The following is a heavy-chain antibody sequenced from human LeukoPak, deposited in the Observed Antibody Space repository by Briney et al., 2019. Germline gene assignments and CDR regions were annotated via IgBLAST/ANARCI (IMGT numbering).Heavy chain of an antibody. J-gene: IGHJ4*02. CDR3: AGGIHFEY. CDR2: IHSSVST. V-gene: IGHV4-59*01. Sequence: SETLSLTCTVSGGSISSFYWGWIRQLPGQGLEWIGFIHSSVSTNNNPSLNNRVTISIATSKTQFSLNQRSVTAADEPVYYFAGGIHFEYWGQGTVVTVSS. CDR1: GGSISSFY.